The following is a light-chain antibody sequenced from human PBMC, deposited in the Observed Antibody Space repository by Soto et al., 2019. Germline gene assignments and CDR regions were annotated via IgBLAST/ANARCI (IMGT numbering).Light chain of an antibody. CDR1: QGISSW. V-gene: IGKV1D-16*01. CDR2: DAS. Sequence: DIQFTQSPSSLSASVGDRVTITCRASQGISSWLAWYQQKLGKAPNLLIYDASTLQSGVPSRFSGSGSGTDFTLTISGLQPEDLATYYCQSYNTARPTFGQGTRLEIK. CDR3: QSYNTARPT. J-gene: IGKJ5*01.